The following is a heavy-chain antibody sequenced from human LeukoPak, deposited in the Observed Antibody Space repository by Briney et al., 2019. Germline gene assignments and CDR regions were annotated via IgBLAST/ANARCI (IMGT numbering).Heavy chain of an antibody. J-gene: IGHJ5*02. Sequence: GGSLRLSCAASGITFNTYTMNWVRQAPGKGLEWVSSISSSSSYIYYAASVKGRFTISRDNAKNSLYLQMNRLRAEDTAVYYCARSRGSGSYYRGANWFDPWGQGTLVTVSS. CDR3: ARSRGSGSYYRGANWFDP. V-gene: IGHV3-21*01. CDR2: ISSSSSYI. D-gene: IGHD3-10*01. CDR1: GITFNTYT.